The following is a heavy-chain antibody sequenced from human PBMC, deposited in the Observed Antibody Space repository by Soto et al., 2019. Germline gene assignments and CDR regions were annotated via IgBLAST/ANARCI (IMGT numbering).Heavy chain of an antibody. CDR3: AHRTTTVTWWFDP. CDR2: IYWDDDK. J-gene: IGHJ5*02. CDR1: GFSLTTSGVG. D-gene: IGHD4-17*01. V-gene: IGHV2-5*02. Sequence: QITLKESGPTLVKPTQTLTLTCTFSGFSLTTSGVGVGWIRQPPGKALEWLALIYWDDDKRYSPSLNSRLTIPRGTSKNRVVPTMTNMDPADTATYFCAHRTTTVTWWFDPWCQGTLVTVSS.